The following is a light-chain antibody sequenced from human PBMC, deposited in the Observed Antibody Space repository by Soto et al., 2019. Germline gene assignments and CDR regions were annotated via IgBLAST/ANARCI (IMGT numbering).Light chain of an antibody. V-gene: IGKV3-20*01. CDR3: QQYGSSPPYT. CDR2: GSS. Sequence: EDGLRQSPGTVSLSPGERATLSCRASQSVTNKCLAWYQQKPGQAPRLLIFGSSDRATGIPDRFSGSGSGTDFTLTISRLEPEDLAVYYCQQYGSSPPYTFGQGTKLEI. CDR1: QSVTNKC. J-gene: IGKJ2*01.